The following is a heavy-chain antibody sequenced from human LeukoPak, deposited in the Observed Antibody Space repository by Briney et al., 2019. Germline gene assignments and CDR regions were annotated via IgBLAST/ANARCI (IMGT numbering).Heavy chain of an antibody. CDR1: GYTFTAFY. D-gene: IGHD6-13*01. V-gene: IGHV1-2*02. J-gene: IGHJ5*02. CDR2: INPNSGAT. CDR3: ARAHLIAAAGYNWFDP. Sequence: ASVKVSCKASGYTFTAFYMHWVRQAPGQGLEWMGWINPNSGATNYAQTSQGRVTMARDTSISTAYMELSRLISDDTAVYYCARAHLIAAAGYNWFDPWGQGTLVTVSS.